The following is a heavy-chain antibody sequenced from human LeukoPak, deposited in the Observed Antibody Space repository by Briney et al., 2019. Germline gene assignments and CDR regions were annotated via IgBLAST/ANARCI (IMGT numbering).Heavy chain of an antibody. D-gene: IGHD3-9*01. V-gene: IGHV4-61*02. Sequence: SQTLSLTCTVSGGSISSGSYYWSWIRQPAGKGLEWIGRIYTSGSTNYNPSLKSRVTMSVDTSKNQFSLKLSSVTAADTAVYYCARDRVLRYFDHFDYWGQGTLVTVSS. CDR1: GGSISSGSYY. J-gene: IGHJ4*02. CDR3: ARDRVLRYFDHFDY. CDR2: IYTSGST.